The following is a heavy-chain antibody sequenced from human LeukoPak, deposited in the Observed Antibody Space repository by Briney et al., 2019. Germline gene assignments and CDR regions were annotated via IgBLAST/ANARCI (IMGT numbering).Heavy chain of an antibody. CDR2: ISSSSSYI. D-gene: IGHD3-3*01. V-gene: IGHV3-21*01. J-gene: IGHJ6*03. CDR3: VRGSLASGVVVYYYYYLDV. CDR1: GFTFSSYS. Sequence: GGSLRLSCAASGFTFSSYSMNWVRQAPGKGLEWVSSISSSSSYIYYADSVKGRFTISRDNAKNSLYLQMNSLRAEDTAVYYCVRGSLASGVVVYYYYYLDVWGKGTTVTVSS.